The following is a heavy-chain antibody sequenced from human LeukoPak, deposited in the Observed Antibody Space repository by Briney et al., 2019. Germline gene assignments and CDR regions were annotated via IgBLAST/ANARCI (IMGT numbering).Heavy chain of an antibody. CDR2: IIPIFGTA. Sequence: WASVKVSCKASGGTFSSYAISWVRQAPGQGLEWMGGIIPIFGTANYAQKFQGRVTITAVESMSTAYMELSSLRSEDTAVYYCAGGWLAETMVVTPYNYWGQGTPVTVSS. CDR3: AGGWLAETMVVTPYNY. J-gene: IGHJ4*02. V-gene: IGHV1-69*13. D-gene: IGHD2-21*02. CDR1: GGTFSSYA.